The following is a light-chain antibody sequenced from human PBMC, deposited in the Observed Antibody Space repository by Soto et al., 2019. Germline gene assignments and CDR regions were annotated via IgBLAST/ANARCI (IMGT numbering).Light chain of an antibody. CDR1: SSDIGNYNL. J-gene: IGLJ2*01. CDR2: EVT. Sequence: QSALTQPASVSGSPGQSITIACTGSSSDIGNYNLVSWFQQHPGKAPKLILYEVTKRPSGVSDHFSGSKSGNTASLTISGLQVEDEADYYCCSYAGSSTWVFGGGTKLTVL. V-gene: IGLV2-23*02. CDR3: CSYAGSSTWV.